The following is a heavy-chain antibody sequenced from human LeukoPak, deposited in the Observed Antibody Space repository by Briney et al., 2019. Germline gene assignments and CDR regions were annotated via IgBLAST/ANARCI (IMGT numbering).Heavy chain of an antibody. CDR2: FSYSGST. CDR3: ARMYSGTSYYFDF. D-gene: IGHD1-26*01. V-gene: IGHV4-59*01. CDR1: GVSISDYH. J-gene: IGHJ4*02. Sequence: PSETLSLTCSVSGVSISDYHWIWIRQPPAKGLEWMGYFSYSGSTRYNPSLKRRVTMSVDTSKNQFSLRLNSVAAADTAVYYCARMYSGTSYYFDFWGQGTLVTVSS.